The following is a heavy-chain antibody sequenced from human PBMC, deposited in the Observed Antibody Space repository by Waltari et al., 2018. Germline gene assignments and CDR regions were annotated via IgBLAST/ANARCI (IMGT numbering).Heavy chain of an antibody. Sequence: QVQLQESGPGLVKPSETLSLTCTVSGGSISSYYWSWIRQPPGKGLEWIGYIYYSGSTNYNPSLKSRVTISVDTSKKQFSLKLSSVTAADTAVYYCARGVSACWSGFAHMDVWGKGTTVTVSS. V-gene: IGHV4-59*01. CDR2: IYYSGST. J-gene: IGHJ6*03. CDR1: GGSISSYY. CDR3: ARGVSACWSGFAHMDV. D-gene: IGHD3-3*01.